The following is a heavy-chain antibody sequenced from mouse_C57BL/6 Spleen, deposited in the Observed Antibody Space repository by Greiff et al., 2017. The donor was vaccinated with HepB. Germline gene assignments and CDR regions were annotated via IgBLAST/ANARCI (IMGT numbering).Heavy chain of an antibody. V-gene: IGHV6-3*01. CDR1: GFTFSNYW. CDR3: TVDDYDRRFAY. D-gene: IGHD2-4*01. Sequence: EVMLVESGGGLVQPGGSMKLSCVASGFTFSNYWMNWVRQSPEKGLEWVAQIRLKSDNYATHYAESVKGRFTISRDDSKSSVYLQMNNLRAEDTGIYYCTVDDYDRRFAYWGQGTLVTVSA. J-gene: IGHJ3*01. CDR2: IRLKSDNYAT.